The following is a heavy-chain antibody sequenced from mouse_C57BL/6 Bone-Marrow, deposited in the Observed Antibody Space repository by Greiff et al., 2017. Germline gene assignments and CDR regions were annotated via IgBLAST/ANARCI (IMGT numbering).Heavy chain of an antibody. Sequence: QVHVKQPGAELVKPGASVKVSCKASGYTFTSYWMHWVKQRPGQGLEWIGRIHPSDSDTNYNQKFKGKATLTVDKSSSTAYMQLSSLTFEDSAVYYCAIDDHYAMDYWGQGTSVTVSS. CDR2: IHPSDSDT. CDR3: AIDDHYAMDY. D-gene: IGHD2-12*01. V-gene: IGHV1-74*01. CDR1: GYTFTSYW. J-gene: IGHJ4*01.